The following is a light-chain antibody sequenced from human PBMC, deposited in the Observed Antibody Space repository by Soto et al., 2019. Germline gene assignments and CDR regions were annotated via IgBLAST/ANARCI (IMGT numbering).Light chain of an antibody. V-gene: IGLV1-40*01. Sequence: QSVLTQPPSVSGAPGQRVTISCTGSSSNIGAGYDVHWYQQLPGTAPKLLIYGNSNRPSGVPDRFSGSKSGTSASLAITGLHAEHEAAYYCQSYASSLSGAVFGGGTQLTVL. CDR3: QSYASSLSGAV. CDR1: SSNIGAGYD. J-gene: IGLJ7*01. CDR2: GNS.